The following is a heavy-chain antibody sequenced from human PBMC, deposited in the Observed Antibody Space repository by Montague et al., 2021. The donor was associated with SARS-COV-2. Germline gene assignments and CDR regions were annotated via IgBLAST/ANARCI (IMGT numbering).Heavy chain of an antibody. Sequence: SETLSLTCSVSGYFIGTGYYWGWILQSPRKGLEWIVSNYHHGNTYYNPSRNSRVTTSFDTSNNQFSLRLTSVTTSDTAVYYCARGRVSRAGFDYWGQGIRVIVSS. D-gene: IGHD5/OR15-5a*01. CDR3: ARGRVSRAGFDY. J-gene: IGHJ4*02. CDR1: GYFIGTGYY. V-gene: IGHV4-38-2*02. CDR2: NYHHGNT.